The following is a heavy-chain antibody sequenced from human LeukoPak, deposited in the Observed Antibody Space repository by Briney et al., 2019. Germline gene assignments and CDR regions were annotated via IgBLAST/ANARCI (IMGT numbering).Heavy chain of an antibody. CDR2: IWHDGSKT. V-gene: IGHV3-33*06. J-gene: IGHJ5*02. CDR3: AKDLSYGSNWFDP. D-gene: IGHD3-10*01. CDR1: EFTFKNYG. Sequence: GGSLRLSCAASEFTFKNYGMHWVRQAPGRGLEWVALIWHDGSKTYYTDSVKGRFTISRDDSQNTLYLQMNSLRAEDTAVYFCAKDLSYGSNWFDPWGQGTLVTVSS.